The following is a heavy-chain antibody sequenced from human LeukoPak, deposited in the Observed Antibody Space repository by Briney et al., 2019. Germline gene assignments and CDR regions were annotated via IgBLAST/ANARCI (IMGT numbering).Heavy chain of an antibody. Sequence: GGSLRLSCTAPGFTFGDYAMSWFRQAPGKGLEWVGFIRSKAYGGTTEYAASVKGRFTISRDDSKSIAHLQMNSLKTEDTAVYYCTRDLYYGSGSYYTHFDYWGQGTLVTVSS. D-gene: IGHD3-10*01. CDR3: TRDLYYGSGSYYTHFDY. CDR1: GFTFGDYA. J-gene: IGHJ4*02. V-gene: IGHV3-49*03. CDR2: IRSKAYGGTT.